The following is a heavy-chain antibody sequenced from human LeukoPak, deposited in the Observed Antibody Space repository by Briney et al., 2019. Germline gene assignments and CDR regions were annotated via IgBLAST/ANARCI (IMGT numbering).Heavy chain of an antibody. V-gene: IGHV1-69*05. D-gene: IGHD4-23*01. Sequence: SVKVSCKASGGTFSSYAISWVRQAPGQGLEWMGGIIPIFGTANYAQKFQGRVTITTDESTSTAYMELSSLRSEDTAVYYCASSMTTVVYWYFDLWGRGTLATVSS. CDR3: ASSMTTVVYWYFDL. J-gene: IGHJ2*01. CDR2: IIPIFGTA. CDR1: GGTFSSYA.